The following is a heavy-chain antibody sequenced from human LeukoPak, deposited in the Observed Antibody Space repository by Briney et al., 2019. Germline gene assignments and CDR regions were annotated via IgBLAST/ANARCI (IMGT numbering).Heavy chain of an antibody. CDR3: AKEFMTALGI. Sequence: GGSLRLSCAASGFPFDDYAMHWVRQAPGKGLEWVSGISWNSGSIGYADSVKGRFTISRDNAKNSLYLQMNSLRAEDTALYYCAKEFMTALGIWGQGAMVTVSS. V-gene: IGHV3-9*01. J-gene: IGHJ3*02. CDR2: ISWNSGSI. D-gene: IGHD3-16*01. CDR1: GFPFDDYA.